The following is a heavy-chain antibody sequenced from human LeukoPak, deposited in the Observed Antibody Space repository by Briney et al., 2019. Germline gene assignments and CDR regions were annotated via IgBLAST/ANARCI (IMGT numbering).Heavy chain of an antibody. D-gene: IGHD1-26*01. CDR3: ARGRGGGSYYVVLDY. CDR1: GYSISSGYY. J-gene: IGHJ4*02. V-gene: IGHV4-38-2*02. Sequence: SETLSLTCTVSGYSISSGYYWDWIRQPPGKGLEWIGSIYHSGSTYFNPSLKSRVTMSLDTSKNQFSLQLRSVTAADTAVYYCARGRGGGSYYVVLDYWGQGTLVTVSS. CDR2: IYHSGST.